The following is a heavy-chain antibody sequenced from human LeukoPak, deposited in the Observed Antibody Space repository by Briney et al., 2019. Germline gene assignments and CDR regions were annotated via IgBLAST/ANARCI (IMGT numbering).Heavy chain of an antibody. Sequence: GSSVKVSCKASGGTFSLYAISWVRQAPGQGLEWMGGIIPIFGTANYAQKFQGRVTITADESTSTAYMELSSLRSEDTAVYYCARGYCSVSYYDLGYFDYWGQGTLVTVSS. V-gene: IGHV1-69*01. CDR2: IIPIFGTA. CDR1: GGTFSLYA. J-gene: IGHJ4*02. D-gene: IGHD3-10*01. CDR3: ARGYCSVSYYDLGYFDY.